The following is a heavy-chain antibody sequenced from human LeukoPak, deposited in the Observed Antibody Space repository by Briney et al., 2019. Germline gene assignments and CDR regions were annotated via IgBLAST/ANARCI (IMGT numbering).Heavy chain of an antibody. CDR2: ITDSGGYT. D-gene: IGHD1/OR15-1a*01. J-gene: IGHJ6*02. V-gene: IGHV3-23*01. CDR3: AKKRITTSGTGMDV. Sequence: PGGSLRLSCAASGFTLSSYAMYWVRQATGKGLEWVSTITDSGGYTKYADSVKGRFTVSRDNSKITLYLQMNSLRAEDTAVYYCAKKRITTSGTGMDVWGQGTTVTVSS. CDR1: GFTLSSYA.